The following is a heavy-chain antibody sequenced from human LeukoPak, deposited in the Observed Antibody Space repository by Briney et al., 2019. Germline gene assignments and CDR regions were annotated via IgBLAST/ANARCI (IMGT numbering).Heavy chain of an antibody. CDR3: VRAVGPVGGYDSP. J-gene: IGHJ5*02. CDR2: IYYSGST. CDR1: GGSFSSYY. V-gene: IGHV4-59*01. D-gene: IGHD5-12*01. Sequence: PSETLSLTCTVSGGSFSSYYWSWIRRPPGKGLVWIGYIYYSGSTNYNPSLKSRVTISLDTSKNQFSLKLSSVTAADTAVYYCVRAVGPVGGYDSPWGQGTLVTVSS.